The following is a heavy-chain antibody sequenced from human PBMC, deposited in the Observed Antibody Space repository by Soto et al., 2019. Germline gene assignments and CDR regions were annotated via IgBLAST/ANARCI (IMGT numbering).Heavy chain of an antibody. CDR3: AKDLYGDYVLEYFQH. D-gene: IGHD4-17*01. V-gene: IGHV3-9*01. J-gene: IGHJ1*01. CDR1: GFTFDDYA. Sequence: VQLVESGGGLVQPGRSLRLSCAASGFTFDDYAMHWVRQAPGKGLEWVSGISWNSGSIGYAYSVKGRFTISRDNAKNSLYLQMNSLRAEDTALYYCAKDLYGDYVLEYFQHWGQGTLVTVSS. CDR2: ISWNSGSI.